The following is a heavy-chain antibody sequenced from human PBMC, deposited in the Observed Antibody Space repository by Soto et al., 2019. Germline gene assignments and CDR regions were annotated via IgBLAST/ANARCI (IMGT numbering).Heavy chain of an antibody. CDR2: IYYSGST. Sequence: SETLSLTCTVSGGSISSYYWSWIRQPPGKGLERIGYIYYSGSTNYNPSLKSRVTISVDTSKNQFSLKLSSVTAADTAVYYCAREERITMVRGVMPVWFDPWGQGTLVTVSS. CDR3: AREERITMVRGVMPVWFDP. CDR1: GGSISSYY. J-gene: IGHJ5*02. D-gene: IGHD3-10*01. V-gene: IGHV4-59*01.